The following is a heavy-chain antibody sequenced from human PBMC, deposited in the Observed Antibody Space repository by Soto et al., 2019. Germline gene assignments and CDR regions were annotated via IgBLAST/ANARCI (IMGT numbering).Heavy chain of an antibody. D-gene: IGHD5-18*01. CDR2: INPSGGST. CDR1: GYTFTSYY. J-gene: IGHJ6*02. Sequence: QVQLVQSGAEVKKPGASVKVSCKASGYTFTSYYMHWVRQAPGQGLEWMGIINPSGGSTSYAQKFQGRVTMTRDTSTSTVYMELSSLRSEDTAVYYCARDRGTATFYYYYGMDVWGQGTTVTVSS. CDR3: ARDRGTATFYYYYGMDV. V-gene: IGHV1-46*01.